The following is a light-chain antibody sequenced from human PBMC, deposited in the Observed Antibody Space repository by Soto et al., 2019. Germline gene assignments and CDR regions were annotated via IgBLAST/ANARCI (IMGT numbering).Light chain of an antibody. V-gene: IGLV2-8*01. CDR1: SSDVGGYNY. J-gene: IGLJ2*01. CDR2: EVS. Sequence: HSALTQPPSASGSPGQSVTISCTGTSSDVGGYNYVSWYQQHPGKAPKLMIYEVSKRPSGVPDRFSGSKSGNTASLTVSGLQAEDEADYYCSSYAGSNNLVFGGGTKLTVL. CDR3: SSYAGSNNLV.